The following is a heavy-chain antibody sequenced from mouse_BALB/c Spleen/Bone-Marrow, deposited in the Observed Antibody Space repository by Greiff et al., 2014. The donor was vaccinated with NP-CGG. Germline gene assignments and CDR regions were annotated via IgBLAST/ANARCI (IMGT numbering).Heavy chain of an antibody. CDR2: IYPYNGGT. J-gene: IGHJ3*01. CDR3: TRGWLLSWFAY. D-gene: IGHD2-3*01. V-gene: IGHV1S29*02. Sequence: EVQLQQSGPELVKPGASVKISCKASGYTFSDYNMHWVKQSHGKSLEWIGNIYPYNGGTGYNQKFKRKATLTVDNSSTTAYMELRSLTSEDSAFYRCTRGWLLSWFAYWGQGTLVTVSA. CDR1: GYTFSDYN.